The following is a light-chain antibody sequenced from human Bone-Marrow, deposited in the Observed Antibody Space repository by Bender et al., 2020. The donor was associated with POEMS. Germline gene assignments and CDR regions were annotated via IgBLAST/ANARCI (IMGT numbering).Light chain of an antibody. CDR2: EVS. V-gene: IGLV2-23*02. J-gene: IGLJ3*02. CDR3: CSYAGGRTWV. Sequence: DLTQPPSVAVSPGQTAIVTCSGTSSDVGGYNYVSWYQKHPDKAPKLIIYEVSKRPSGVSNRFSGSKSDNTASLTISGLQAEDESDYHCCSYAGGRTWVFGGGTKLTVL. CDR1: SSDVGGYNY.